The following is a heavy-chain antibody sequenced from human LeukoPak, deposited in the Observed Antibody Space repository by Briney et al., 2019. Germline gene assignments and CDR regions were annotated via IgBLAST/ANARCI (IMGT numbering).Heavy chain of an antibody. D-gene: IGHD1-26*01. CDR2: IYTSGIT. V-gene: IGHV3-66*01. CDR1: GFTVSGNF. CDR3: AREDAGGTYPFDY. J-gene: IGHJ4*02. Sequence: GGSLRLSCAVSGFTVSGNFMSWVRQAPGKGPEWVSVIYTSGITYYADSVRGSFTISRDNSKNTLYLQMDSLTAEDTAVYYCAREDAGGTYPFDYWGQGTLVTVSS.